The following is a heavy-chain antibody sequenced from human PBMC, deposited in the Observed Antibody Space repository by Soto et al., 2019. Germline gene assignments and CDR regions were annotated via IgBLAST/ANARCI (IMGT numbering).Heavy chain of an antibody. CDR3: ARDALTGGSRISY. Sequence: KTSETLSLTCAVYGGSFSGYYWSWIRQPPGKGLEWIGEINHSGSTNYNPSLKSRVTISVDTFKNQFSLKLSSVTAADTAVYYCARDALTGGSRISYWGQGTLVTVSS. V-gene: IGHV4-34*01. D-gene: IGHD3-16*01. CDR2: INHSGST. J-gene: IGHJ4*02. CDR1: GGSFSGYY.